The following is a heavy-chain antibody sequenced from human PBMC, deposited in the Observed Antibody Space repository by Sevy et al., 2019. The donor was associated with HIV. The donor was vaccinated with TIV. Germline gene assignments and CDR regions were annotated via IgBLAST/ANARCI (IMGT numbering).Heavy chain of an antibody. Sequence: GGSLRLSCAASGFTFSSYWMSWVRQAPGKGLEWVANIKQDGSEKYYVDSVKGRFTISRDNAKNPLYLQMNSLRAEDTAVYYCARATMDNWFDPWGQGTLVTVSS. CDR1: GFTFSSYW. CDR2: IKQDGSEK. CDR3: ARATMDNWFDP. J-gene: IGHJ5*02. D-gene: IGHD3-10*01. V-gene: IGHV3-7*01.